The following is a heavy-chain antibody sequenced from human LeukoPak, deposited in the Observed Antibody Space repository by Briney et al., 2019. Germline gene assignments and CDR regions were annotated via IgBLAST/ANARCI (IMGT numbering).Heavy chain of an antibody. J-gene: IGHJ5*02. V-gene: IGHV4-4*07. CDR3: ARGEQYYYDSSGYYLAGNNWFDP. D-gene: IGHD3-22*01. CDR1: GGSINSHY. CDR2: IYTSGST. Sequence: SETLSLTCSVSGGSINSHYWSWIRQPAGKGLEWIGRIYTSGSTNYNPSLKSRVTMSVDTSKNQFSLKLSSVTAADTAVYYCARGEQYYYDSSGYYLAGNNWFDPWGQGTLVTVSS.